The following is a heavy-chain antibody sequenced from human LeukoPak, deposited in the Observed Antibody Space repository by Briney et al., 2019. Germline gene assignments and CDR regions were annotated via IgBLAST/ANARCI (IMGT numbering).Heavy chain of an antibody. V-gene: IGHV5-51*01. Sequence: GESLKISCKGSGYSFTSYWIGWVRQMPGKGLEWMGIIYPGDSDTRYSPSFQGQVTISADKSISTAYLQWSSLKASDTAMYYCARQTLPVTSVWERNWLDPWGQGTLVTVSS. CDR2: IYPGDSDT. D-gene: IGHD4-17*01. CDR3: ARQTLPVTSVWERNWLDP. J-gene: IGHJ5*02. CDR1: GYSFTSYW.